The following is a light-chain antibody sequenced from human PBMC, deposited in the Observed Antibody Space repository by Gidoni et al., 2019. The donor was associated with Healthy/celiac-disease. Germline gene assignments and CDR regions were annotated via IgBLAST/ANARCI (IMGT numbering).Light chain of an antibody. Sequence: DLQMTQSPSSLAASVGDRVTITCQASQDISNYLNWYQQKPGKAPKLLIYDASNLETGVPSRLSGGGSGTDLTVNISSLQPEDIATYYCQQYDNLPLTFGGGTKVEIK. CDR1: QDISNY. J-gene: IGKJ4*01. CDR3: QQYDNLPLT. V-gene: IGKV1-33*01. CDR2: DAS.